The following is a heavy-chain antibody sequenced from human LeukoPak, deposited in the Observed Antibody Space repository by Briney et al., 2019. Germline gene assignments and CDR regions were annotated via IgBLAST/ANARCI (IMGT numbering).Heavy chain of an antibody. Sequence: SETLSLTCIVSGYSIGSGYYWGWIRQPPGKGLEWIGYIYYSGSTNYNPSLKSRVTISVDTSKNQFSLKLSSVTAADTAVYYCARDRVEAFDYWGQGTLVTVSS. J-gene: IGHJ4*02. V-gene: IGHV4-38-2*02. CDR3: ARDRVEAFDY. CDR2: IYYSGST. D-gene: IGHD2-15*01. CDR1: GYSIGSGYY.